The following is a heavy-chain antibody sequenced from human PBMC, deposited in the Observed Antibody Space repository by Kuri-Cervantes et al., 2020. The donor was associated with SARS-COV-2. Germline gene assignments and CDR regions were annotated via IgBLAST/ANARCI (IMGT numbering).Heavy chain of an antibody. Sequence: GESLKISCAASGFTFSSYAMSWVRQAPGKGLEWVSAISGSGGSTYYADSVKGRFTISRGNSKNTLYLQMNSLRAEDTAVYYCAKTEQMGGAFDIWGQGTMVTVSS. J-gene: IGHJ3*02. CDR2: ISGSGGST. CDR1: GFTFSSYA. D-gene: IGHD6-13*01. V-gene: IGHV3-23*01. CDR3: AKTEQMGGAFDI.